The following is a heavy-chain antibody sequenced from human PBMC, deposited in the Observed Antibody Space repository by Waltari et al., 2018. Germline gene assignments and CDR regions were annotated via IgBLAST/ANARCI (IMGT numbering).Heavy chain of an antibody. CDR2: IYRDGNT. J-gene: IGHJ1*01. D-gene: IGHD6-13*01. Sequence: EVQPVESGGDLVPAGGSLRLSCTVSGFTVTSFYMSCVLQAPGKGLEWVSVIYRDGNTYYADSVEGRFTISRDNSKNTLYLQMNSLKSEDTAVYYCARRRPNSNSQALEHWGQGTLVTVSS. V-gene: IGHV3-66*02. CDR3: ARRRPNSNSQALEH. CDR1: GFTVTSFY.